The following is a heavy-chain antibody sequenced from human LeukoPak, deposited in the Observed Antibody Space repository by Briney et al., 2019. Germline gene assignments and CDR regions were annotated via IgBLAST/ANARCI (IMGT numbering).Heavy chain of an antibody. CDR3: ARGEELWFDY. CDR2: INPDTGGA. Sequence: APVKVSCKASGYTFTSYYIHWVRRAPGQGLEWVGLINPDTGGAKYAQKFQGRVTMTRDTSISTAYMELSRLTSDDTAVYFCARGEELWFDYWGQGTLVTVSS. D-gene: IGHD5-18*01. V-gene: IGHV1-2*02. J-gene: IGHJ4*02. CDR1: GYTFTSYY.